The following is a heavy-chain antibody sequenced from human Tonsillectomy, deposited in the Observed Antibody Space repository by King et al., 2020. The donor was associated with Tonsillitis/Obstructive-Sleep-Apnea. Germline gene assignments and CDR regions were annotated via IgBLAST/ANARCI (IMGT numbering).Heavy chain of an antibody. D-gene: IGHD5-18*01. Sequence: VQLVESGGGVVQPGRSLRLSCAASGFTFSSYVMHWVRQAPGKGLEWVAFIPYDGSNKYYADSVKGRFTIFRDISKNTLYLQMNSLRAEDTAVYYCAREGARGYSYGPGDGMDVWGQGTTVTVSS. CDR1: GFTFSSYV. CDR3: AREGARGYSYGPGDGMDV. CDR2: IPYDGSNK. J-gene: IGHJ6*02. V-gene: IGHV3-30*04.